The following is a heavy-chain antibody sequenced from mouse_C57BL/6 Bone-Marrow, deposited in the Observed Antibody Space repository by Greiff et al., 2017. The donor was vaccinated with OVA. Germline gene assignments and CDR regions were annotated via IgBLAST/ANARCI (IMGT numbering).Heavy chain of an antibody. V-gene: IGHV5-4*01. D-gene: IGHD2-4*01. CDR1: GFTFSSYA. J-gene: IGHJ3*01. Sequence: EVMLVESGGGLVKPGGSLKLSCAASGFTFSSYAMSWVRQTPEKRLEWVATISDGGSYTYYPDNVKGRFTISRDNAKNNLYLQMSHLKSEDTAMYYCARDHRYDYSAWFARWGQGTLVTVSA. CDR2: ISDGGSYT. CDR3: ARDHRYDYSAWFAR.